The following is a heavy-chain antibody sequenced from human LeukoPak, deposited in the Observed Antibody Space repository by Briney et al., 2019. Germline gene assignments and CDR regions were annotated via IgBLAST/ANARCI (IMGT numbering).Heavy chain of an antibody. J-gene: IGHJ4*02. V-gene: IGHV4-39*01. CDR1: GGSISGDSYY. CDR3: ARLWSGYRPPDY. D-gene: IGHD3-3*01. Sequence: SETLSLTCTVSGGSISGDSYYWGWIRQPPGKGLEWIGSIYYSGSTYYNPSLKSRVTISVDTSKSQVSLKLRSVTAADTAMYYCARLWSGYRPPDYWGQGTLVTVSS. CDR2: IYYSGST.